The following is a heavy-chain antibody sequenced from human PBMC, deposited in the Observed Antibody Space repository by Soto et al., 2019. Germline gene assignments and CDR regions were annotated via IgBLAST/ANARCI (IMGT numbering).Heavy chain of an antibody. CDR3: ARAAVPNYDILTGSAYDY. V-gene: IGHV3-21*01. Sequence: PGGSLRLSCAASGFTFSSYSMNWVRQAPGKGLEWVSSISSSSSYIYYADSVKGRFTISRDNAKNSLYLQMNSLRAEDTAVYYCARAAVPNYDILTGSAYDYWGQGTLVTVSS. J-gene: IGHJ4*02. D-gene: IGHD3-9*01. CDR2: ISSSSSYI. CDR1: GFTFSSYS.